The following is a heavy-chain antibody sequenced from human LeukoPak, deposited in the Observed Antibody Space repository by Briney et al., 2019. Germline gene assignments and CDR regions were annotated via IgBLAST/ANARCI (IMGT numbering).Heavy chain of an antibody. Sequence: GGSLRLSCAASGFTVSSNYMSWVRQAPGKGLEWVSVIYSGGSTYYADSVKGRFTISRDNSKNTLYLQMNSLRAEDTAVYYCARQESVGATHYWYFDLWGRGTLVTVSS. V-gene: IGHV3-66*04. CDR1: GFTVSSNY. J-gene: IGHJ2*01. CDR3: ARQESVGATHYWYFDL. D-gene: IGHD1-26*01. CDR2: IYSGGST.